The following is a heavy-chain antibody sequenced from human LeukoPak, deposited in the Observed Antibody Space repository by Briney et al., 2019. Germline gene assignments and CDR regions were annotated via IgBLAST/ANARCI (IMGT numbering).Heavy chain of an antibody. Sequence: ASVKVSCKASGYTFTSYGISWVRQAPGQGLEWMGWISAYNGNTNYAQKFQGRVTITADKSTSTAYMELSSLRSEDTAVYYCARDQDSSGWYWFDPWGQGTLVTVSS. D-gene: IGHD6-19*01. CDR1: GYTFTSYG. CDR3: ARDQDSSGWYWFDP. CDR2: ISAYNGNT. J-gene: IGHJ5*02. V-gene: IGHV1-18*01.